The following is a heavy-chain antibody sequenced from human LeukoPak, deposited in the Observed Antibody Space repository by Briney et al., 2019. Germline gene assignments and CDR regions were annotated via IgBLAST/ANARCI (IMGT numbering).Heavy chain of an antibody. CDR1: GGSFSGYY. J-gene: IGHJ4*02. D-gene: IGHD5-12*01. Sequence: KTSETLSLTCAVYGGSFSGYYWSWIRQPPGKGLEWIGEINHSGSTNYTPSLKSRVTISVDTFKNQFSLKLSSVTAADPAVYYCARPRGYDYDCWGQGTLVTVSS. V-gene: IGHV4-34*01. CDR2: INHSGST. CDR3: ARPRGYDYDC.